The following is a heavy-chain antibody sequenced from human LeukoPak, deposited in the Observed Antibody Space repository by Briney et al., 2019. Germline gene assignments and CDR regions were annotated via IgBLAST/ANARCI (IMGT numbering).Heavy chain of an antibody. D-gene: IGHD2-15*01. CDR1: GGTFSSYA. CDR2: IIPIFGTA. Sequence: GASVKVSCKASGGTFSSYAISWVRQAPGQGLEWMGGIIPIFGTANYAQKFQGGVTITTDESTSTAYMELSSLRSEDTAVYYCAGVVVAANYYYYMDVWGKGTTVTVSS. CDR3: AGVVVAANYYYYMDV. V-gene: IGHV1-69*05. J-gene: IGHJ6*03.